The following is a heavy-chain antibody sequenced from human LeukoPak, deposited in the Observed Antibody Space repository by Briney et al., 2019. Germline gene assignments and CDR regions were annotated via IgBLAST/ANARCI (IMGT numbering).Heavy chain of an antibody. D-gene: IGHD2-8*01. CDR1: GGSISSGSYY. CDR2: IYTSGST. V-gene: IGHV4-61*02. J-gene: IGHJ4*02. CDR3: AKDLMGAIDY. Sequence: TLSLTCTVSGGSISSGSYYWSWIRQPAGKGLEWIGRIYTSGSTNYNPSLKSRVTISVDTSKNQFSLKLSSVTAADTAVYYCAKDLMGAIDYWGQGTLVTVSS.